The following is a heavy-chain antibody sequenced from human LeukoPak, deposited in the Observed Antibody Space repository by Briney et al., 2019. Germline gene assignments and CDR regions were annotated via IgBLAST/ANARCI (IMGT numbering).Heavy chain of an antibody. J-gene: IGHJ4*02. V-gene: IGHV1-24*01. D-gene: IGHD3-10*01. Sequence: ASVKVSCKASGYTFTSYGISWVRQAPGQGLEWMGGFDPEDGETIYAQKFQGRVTMTEDTSTDTAYMELSSLRSEDTAVYYCATGRMVRGVIAFDYWGQGTLVTVSS. CDR1: GYTFTSYG. CDR2: FDPEDGET. CDR3: ATGRMVRGVIAFDY.